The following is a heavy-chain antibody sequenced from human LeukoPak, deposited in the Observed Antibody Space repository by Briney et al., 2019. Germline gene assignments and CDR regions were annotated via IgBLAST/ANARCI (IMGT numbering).Heavy chain of an antibody. J-gene: IGHJ4*02. D-gene: IGHD3-22*01. CDR1: GYIFTGYY. Sequence: SAKVSCKASGYIFTGYYMHWVRQARGQGGEWMGWINPSSSGTNYAQKYQGMVTMTRDTFISTAYMELSRLSSDDTAVYYCASQVYDSSGYGLFDYWGQGTLVTVSS. CDR3: ASQVYDSSGYGLFDY. V-gene: IGHV1-2*02. CDR2: INPSSSGT.